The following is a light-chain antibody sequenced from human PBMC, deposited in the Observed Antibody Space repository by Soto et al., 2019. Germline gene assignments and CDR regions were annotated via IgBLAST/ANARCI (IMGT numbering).Light chain of an antibody. V-gene: IGKV1-27*01. CDR2: AAS. J-gene: IGKJ1*01. CDR3: QKYNSAPTWT. Sequence: DIQMTQSPSSLSASVGDRVTITCRAAQDISNYLAWYQQKPGKVPTLLIYAASTLQSGVPSRFRGSGSGTDFTLTISSLQPEDVAAYYCQKYNSAPTWTFGQGTKVEIK. CDR1: QDISNY.